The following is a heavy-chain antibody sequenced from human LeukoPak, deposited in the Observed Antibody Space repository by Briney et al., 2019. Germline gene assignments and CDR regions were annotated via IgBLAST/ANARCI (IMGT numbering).Heavy chain of an antibody. J-gene: IGHJ6*02. D-gene: IGHD6-19*01. CDR1: GFTFSSYA. CDR3: AKVAVAGTGVWYYGMDV. CDR2: ISGSGGST. Sequence: PGGSLRLSCAASGFTFSSYAMSWVRQAPGKGLEWVSAISGSGGSTYYADSVKGRFTISRDNPKNTLYLQMNSLRAEDTAVYYCAKVAVAGTGVWYYGMDVWGQGTTVTVSS. V-gene: IGHV3-23*01.